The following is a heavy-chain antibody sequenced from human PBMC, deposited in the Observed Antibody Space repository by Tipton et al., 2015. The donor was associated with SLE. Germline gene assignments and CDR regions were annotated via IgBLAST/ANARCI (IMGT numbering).Heavy chain of an antibody. D-gene: IGHD2-21*01. V-gene: IGHV3-23*01. CDR2: IRGSGDTT. Sequence: GSLRLSCAASGFTFSNYAMIWIRQAPGKGLEWVSGIRGSGDTTYYAGSVQGRFTVSRDNSKNTLYLQMNSLRAEDTAVYYCTKGSYIDSCEPVYWGQGTLVTVSS. J-gene: IGHJ4*02. CDR3: TKGSYIDSCEPVY. CDR1: GFTFSNYA.